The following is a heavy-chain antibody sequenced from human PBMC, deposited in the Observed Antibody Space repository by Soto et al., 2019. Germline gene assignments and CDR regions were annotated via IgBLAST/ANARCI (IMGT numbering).Heavy chain of an antibody. CDR2: VSHDGRNT. J-gene: IGHJ4*02. Sequence: VQLVESGGGVVQPGRSLRLSCAASGFTFSDYAMHWVRQAPGKGLEWVAVVSHDGRNTHYADSVKGRFTISRDSSQHRVLLETTSVSAEDTAVYYCRKGRRPWLVTSDVNYWRQGALVTVSS. CDR1: GFTFSDYA. CDR3: RKGRRPWLVTSDVNY. D-gene: IGHD6-19*01. V-gene: IGHV3-30*18.